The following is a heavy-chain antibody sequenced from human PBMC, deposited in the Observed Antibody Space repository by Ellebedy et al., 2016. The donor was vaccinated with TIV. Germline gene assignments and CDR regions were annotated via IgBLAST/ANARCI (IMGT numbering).Heavy chain of an antibody. CDR1: GFTVSSNY. J-gene: IGHJ4*02. D-gene: IGHD5-18*01. Sequence: GESLKISCAAPGFTVSSNYMSWVRQAPGKGLEWVSVIYSGWATSYADSVKGRFTISRDNSKNTLYLQMNSLRVEDTAVYYCARKYIYGFDWGQGTLVTVSS. V-gene: IGHV3-66*01. CDR2: IYSGWAT. CDR3: ARKYIYGFD.